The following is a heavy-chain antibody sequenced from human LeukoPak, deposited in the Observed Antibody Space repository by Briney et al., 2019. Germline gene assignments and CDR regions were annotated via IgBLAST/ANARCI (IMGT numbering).Heavy chain of an antibody. D-gene: IGHD3-22*01. J-gene: IGHJ3*02. V-gene: IGHV4-4*09. CDR1: GGSISSYY. CDR2: VYTSGST. CDR3: VRGEVVVIPRAFDI. Sequence: SETLSLTCTVSGGSISSYYWSWIRQPPGKGLEWIGYVYTSGSTNYNPSLKSRVTISVDTSKNQFSLKLSSVTAADTAVYYCVRGEVVVIPRAFDIWGQGTMVTVSS.